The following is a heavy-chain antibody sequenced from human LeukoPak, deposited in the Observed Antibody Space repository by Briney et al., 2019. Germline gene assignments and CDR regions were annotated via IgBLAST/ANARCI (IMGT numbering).Heavy chain of an antibody. D-gene: IGHD4-17*01. Sequence: ASVKVSCKASGYTFIGYYMHWVRQAPGQGLEWMGWINPNSGGTNYAQKFQGRVTMTRDTSISTAYMELSRLRSDDTAVYYCARDASTVRGDNAEYFQHWGQGTLVTVSS. V-gene: IGHV1-2*02. CDR2: INPNSGGT. CDR3: ARDASTVRGDNAEYFQH. CDR1: GYTFIGYY. J-gene: IGHJ1*01.